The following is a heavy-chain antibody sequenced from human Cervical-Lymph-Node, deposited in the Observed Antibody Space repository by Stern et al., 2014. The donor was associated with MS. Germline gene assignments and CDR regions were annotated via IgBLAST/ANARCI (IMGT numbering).Heavy chain of an antibody. CDR2: IWYDGNKK. Sequence: HVQLVESGGGVVQPGRSLRLSCAASGFTFSNYGMHLVRQAPGKGLEWLAVIWYDGNKKYYADSVKGRFTISRDNSKNTLFLQMSSLTAEDTALYYCARGNWNYEGMGYWGQGTLVTVSS. CDR1: GFTFSNYG. D-gene: IGHD1-7*01. CDR3: ARGNWNYEGMGY. V-gene: IGHV3-33*01. J-gene: IGHJ4*02.